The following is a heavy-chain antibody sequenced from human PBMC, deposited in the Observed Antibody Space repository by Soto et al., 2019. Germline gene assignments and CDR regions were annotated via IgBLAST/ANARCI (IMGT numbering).Heavy chain of an antibody. CDR1: GFAFSRYA. J-gene: IGHJ4*02. CDR2: MSYDGSVK. D-gene: IGHD1-26*01. V-gene: IGHV3-30*04. Sequence: GGSLRLSCAASGFAFSRYAMHWVRQAPGKDLEWVAVMSYDGSVKYYADSVKGRFTISRDNFKNTLYLEMNSLRAEDTAVYYCARAVGPFDYWGQGTLVTVSS. CDR3: ARAVGPFDY.